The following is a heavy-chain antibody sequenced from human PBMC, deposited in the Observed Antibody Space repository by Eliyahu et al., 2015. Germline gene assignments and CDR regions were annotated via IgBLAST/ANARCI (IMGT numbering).Heavy chain of an antibody. V-gene: IGHV3-15*01. CDR2: IKSKTDGGTT. CDR3: TTFPDIVVADLRAY. D-gene: IGHD2-2*01. J-gene: IGHJ4*02. CDR1: GFTFSNAW. Sequence: QLVESGGGLVKPGGSLRLSCAASGFTFSNAWMSWVRQAPGKGLEWVGRIKSKTDGGTTDYAAPVKGRFTISRDDSKNTLYLQMNSLKTEDTAVYYCTTFPDIVVADLRAYWGQGTLVTVSS.